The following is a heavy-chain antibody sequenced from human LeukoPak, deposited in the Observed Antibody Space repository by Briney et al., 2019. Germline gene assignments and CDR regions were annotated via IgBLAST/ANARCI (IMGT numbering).Heavy chain of an antibody. Sequence: GASVKVSCKASGYTFTGYYMHWVRQAPGQGLEWMGWINPNSGGTNYAQKFQGRVTMTRDTSISTAYMELSRLRSDDTALYYCARGSTIFGGYYMDVWGKGTTVTVSS. CDR2: INPNSGGT. J-gene: IGHJ6*03. D-gene: IGHD3-3*01. V-gene: IGHV1-2*02. CDR1: GYTFTGYY. CDR3: ARGSTIFGGYYMDV.